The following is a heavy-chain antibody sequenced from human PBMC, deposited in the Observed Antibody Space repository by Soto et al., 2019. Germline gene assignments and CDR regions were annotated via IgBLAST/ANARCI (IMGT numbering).Heavy chain of an antibody. V-gene: IGHV4-34*01. CDR1: GGSLSGYY. J-gene: IGHJ4*02. CDR2: INHSGST. CDR3: ARGKHSDYVWGSYRYNFDY. Sequence: PSETLSLTCAVYGGSLSGYYWSWIRQPPGKGLEWIGEINHSGSTNYNPSLKSRLTISVDTSKNQFSLKLSSVTAADTAVYYCARGKHSDYVWGSYRYNFDYWGQGTVVTVYS. D-gene: IGHD3-16*02.